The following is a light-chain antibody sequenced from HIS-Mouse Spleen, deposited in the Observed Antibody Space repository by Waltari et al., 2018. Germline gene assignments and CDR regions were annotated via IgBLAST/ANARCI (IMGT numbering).Light chain of an antibody. V-gene: IGLV3-1*01. CDR1: KLGDKY. J-gene: IGLJ2*01. Sequence: SYELTQPPSVSVSPGQTASIPCSGDKLGDKYACWYQHKPGQSPVLVIYQDSKRPSGIPERFSGSNSGNTATLTISGTQAMDEADYYCQAWDSSYSVFGGGTKLTVL. CDR3: QAWDSSYSV. CDR2: QDS.